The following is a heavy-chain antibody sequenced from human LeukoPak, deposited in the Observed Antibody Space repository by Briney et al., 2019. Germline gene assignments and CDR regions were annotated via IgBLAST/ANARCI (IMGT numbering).Heavy chain of an antibody. V-gene: IGHV4-59*01. CDR3: ARGLRGYSYGY. CDR2: IYYSGST. D-gene: IGHD5-18*01. Sequence: SETLSLTCTVSGGSISSYYWSWTRQPPGKGLEWIGYIYYSGSTNYNPSLKSRVTISVDTSKNQFSLKLSSVTAADTAVYYCARGLRGYSYGYWGQGTLVTVSP. J-gene: IGHJ4*02. CDR1: GGSISSYY.